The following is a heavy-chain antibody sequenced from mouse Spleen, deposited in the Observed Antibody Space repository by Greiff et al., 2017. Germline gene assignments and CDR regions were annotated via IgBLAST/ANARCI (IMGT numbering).Heavy chain of an antibody. D-gene: IGHD2-3*01. CDR3: AVYDGYPFAY. J-gene: IGHJ3*01. CDR1: GFTFSSYA. V-gene: IGHV5-9-1*01. CDR2: ISSGGSYT. Sequence: EVMLVESGGGLVKPGGSLKLSCAASGFTFSSYAMSWVRQTPEKRLEWVATISSGGSYTYYPDSVKGRFTISRDNAKNTLYLQMSSLRSEDTAMYYCAVYDGYPFAYWGQGTLVTVSA.